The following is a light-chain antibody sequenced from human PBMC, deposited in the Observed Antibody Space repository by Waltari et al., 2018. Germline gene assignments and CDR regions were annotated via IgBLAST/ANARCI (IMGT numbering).Light chain of an antibody. J-gene: IGLJ3*02. CDR2: TND. V-gene: IGLV1-44*01. CDR1: SSNIGSNT. Sequence: QSVLTQPPSASGTPGQRATISCSGSSSNIGSNTVNWYQQFPGTSPRLLFYTNDQRPSGVPDRFSASRSGTSAALAISGLRSEDEADYYCAAWDDSLNGQVFGGGTKLTVL. CDR3: AAWDDSLNGQV.